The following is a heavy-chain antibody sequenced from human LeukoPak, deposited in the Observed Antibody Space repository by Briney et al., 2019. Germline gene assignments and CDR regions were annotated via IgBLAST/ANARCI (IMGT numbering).Heavy chain of an antibody. CDR1: GFTFSSYS. Sequence: GGSLRLSCAASGFTFSSYSMSWVRQAPGKGLEWVSAISVSGDGTYYADSVKGRFTLSRDHSKTTLYLLMNSLRAEDTAIYYCAKDSPVLTYWGQGTLVTVSS. V-gene: IGHV3-23*01. CDR2: ISVSGDGT. CDR3: AKDSPVLTY. J-gene: IGHJ4*02.